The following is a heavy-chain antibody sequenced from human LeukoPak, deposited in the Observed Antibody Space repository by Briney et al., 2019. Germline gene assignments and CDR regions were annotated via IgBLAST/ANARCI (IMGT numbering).Heavy chain of an antibody. CDR1: GFTFSTCW. D-gene: IGHD2-15*01. CDR3: ARGGSYSPIGLDP. J-gene: IGHJ5*02. Sequence: GGSLRLSRAASGFTFSTCWMHWVRQAPGKGLVWISHINSDGSITTYADSVKGRFTISRDNAKNTLYLQMNSLRAEDTAVYYCARGGSYSPIGLDPWGQGTLVTVSS. V-gene: IGHV3-74*01. CDR2: INSDGSIT.